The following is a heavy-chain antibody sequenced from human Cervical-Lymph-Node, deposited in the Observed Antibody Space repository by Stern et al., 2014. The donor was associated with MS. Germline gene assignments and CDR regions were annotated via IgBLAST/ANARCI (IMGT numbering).Heavy chain of an antibody. Sequence: QDQLVQSGAEVKKPGASVKVSCKASGYTFTGYYMHWVRQAPGQGLEWMGWINPNSGGTNYAQKFQGWVTMTRDTSISTAYMELSRLRSDDTAVYYCARSPAYSSSWYPFDYWGQGTLVTVSS. D-gene: IGHD6-13*01. CDR3: ARSPAYSSSWYPFDY. CDR2: INPNSGGT. CDR1: GYTFTGYY. V-gene: IGHV1-2*04. J-gene: IGHJ4*02.